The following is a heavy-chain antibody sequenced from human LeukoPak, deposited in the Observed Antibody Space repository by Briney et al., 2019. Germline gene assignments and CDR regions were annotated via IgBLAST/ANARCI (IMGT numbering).Heavy chain of an antibody. CDR1: GGSISSYY. CDR2: IYYSGST. J-gene: IGHJ6*02. CDR3: AREVRFLEWFPVGYYGMDV. Sequence: PSETLSLTCTVSGGSISSYYWSWIRQPPGKGLEWIGYIYYSGSTNYNPSLKSRVTISVDTSENQFSLKLSSVTAADTAVYYCAREVRFLEWFPVGYYGMDVWGQGTTVTVSS. D-gene: IGHD3-3*01. V-gene: IGHV4-59*01.